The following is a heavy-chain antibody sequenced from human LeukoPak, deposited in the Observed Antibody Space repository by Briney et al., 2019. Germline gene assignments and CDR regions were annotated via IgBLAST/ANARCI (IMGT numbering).Heavy chain of an antibody. CDR3: AGDSNNWSRSFEY. Sequence: ASVKVSCKASGYTFTGYYMHWVRQAPGQGLEWMGWINPNSGGANYAQKFQGRVTMTRDTSISTAYMELSRLRSDDTAVYYCAGDSNNWSRSFEYWGQGTLVAVSS. V-gene: IGHV1-2*02. D-gene: IGHD6-13*01. CDR1: GYTFTGYY. CDR2: INPNSGGA. J-gene: IGHJ4*02.